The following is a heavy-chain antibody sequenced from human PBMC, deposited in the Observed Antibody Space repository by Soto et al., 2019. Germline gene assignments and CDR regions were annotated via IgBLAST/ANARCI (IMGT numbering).Heavy chain of an antibody. CDR1: GFTFSTYA. D-gene: IGHD3-10*01. Sequence: GGSLRLSCAASGFTFSTYAMHWVRQTPGKGLEWVAVISYDGINKYYAASVKGRFTISRDNSKNTLYLQMNSLRPEGTAVYYCAREADKSYDAFDIWGQGTMVTVSS. J-gene: IGHJ3*02. CDR3: AREADKSYDAFDI. CDR2: ISYDGINK. V-gene: IGHV3-30*04.